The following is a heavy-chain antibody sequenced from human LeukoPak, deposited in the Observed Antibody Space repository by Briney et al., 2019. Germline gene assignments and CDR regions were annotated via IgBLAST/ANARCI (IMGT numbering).Heavy chain of an antibody. D-gene: IGHD3-3*01. CDR1: GGSISSGAYY. V-gene: IGHV4-61*02. Sequence: PSQTLSLSCSVSGGSISSGAYYWAWIRQPAGKGLEWIGRIHTSGSTNYNPSLKSRVTISVDTSKKQLSLNLSSVAAADTAVYFCARELESILGVVNYMDVWGKGTTVTVSS. CDR2: IHTSGST. J-gene: IGHJ6*03. CDR3: ARELESILGVVNYMDV.